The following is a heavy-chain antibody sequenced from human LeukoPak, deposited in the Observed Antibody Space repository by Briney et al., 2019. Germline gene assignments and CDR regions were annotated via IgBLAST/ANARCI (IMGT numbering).Heavy chain of an antibody. J-gene: IGHJ4*02. D-gene: IGHD6-19*01. V-gene: IGHV4-39*01. CDR3: ARRDGAVALY. CDR2: IYYSGST. Sequence: SETLSLTCTVSGGSISSSSYYWGWIRQPPGKGLEWIGSIYYSGSTYYNPSLKSRVTISVDTSKNQFSLKLSSVTAADTAVYYCARRDGAVALYWGQGTLVTVSS. CDR1: GGSISSSSYY.